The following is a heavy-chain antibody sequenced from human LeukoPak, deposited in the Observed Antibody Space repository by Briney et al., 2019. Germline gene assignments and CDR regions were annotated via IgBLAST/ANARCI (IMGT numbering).Heavy chain of an antibody. CDR2: IYYSGSTYYSGST. J-gene: IGHJ6*03. Sequence: PSETLSLTCTVAGGSISSSSYYWGWIRQPPGKGLEWIGSIYYSGSTYYSGSTYYHPSLKSRVTISLDTSKNHFSLKLSSVTAADTAVYYCARCPKGVYYYYMDVWGKGTTVTVSS. CDR1: GGSISSSSYY. V-gene: IGHV4-39*02. CDR3: ARCPKGVYYYYMDV.